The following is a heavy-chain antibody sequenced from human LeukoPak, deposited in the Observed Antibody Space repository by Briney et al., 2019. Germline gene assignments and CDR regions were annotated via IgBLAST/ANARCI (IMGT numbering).Heavy chain of an antibody. CDR2: IYYSGST. D-gene: IGHD1-26*01. V-gene: IGHV4-39*07. Sequence: SETLSLTCTVSGGSISSSSYYWGWIRQPPGKGLEWIGSIYYSGSTYYNPSLKSRVTISVDTSKNQFSLKLSSVTAADTAVYYCARDRREWELAYAFDIWGQGTMVTVSS. CDR1: GGSISSSSYY. J-gene: IGHJ3*02. CDR3: ARDRREWELAYAFDI.